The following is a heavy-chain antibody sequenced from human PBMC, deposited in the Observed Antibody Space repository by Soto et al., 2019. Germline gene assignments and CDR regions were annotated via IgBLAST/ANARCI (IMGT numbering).Heavy chain of an antibody. CDR3: ARGGPSSKWLDP. V-gene: IGHV4-61*08. Sequence: SETLSLTCTVSGGSISSGGYYWSWIRQHPGKGLEWIGYIYYSGSTNYNPSLKSRVTISIDTSKNQFSLKLTSLTATDTAVYYCARGGPSSKWLDPWGQGTLVTV. CDR2: IYYSGST. CDR1: GGSISSGGYY. J-gene: IGHJ5*02.